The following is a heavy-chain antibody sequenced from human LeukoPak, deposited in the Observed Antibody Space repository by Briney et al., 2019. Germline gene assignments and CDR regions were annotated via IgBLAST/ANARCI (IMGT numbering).Heavy chain of an antibody. V-gene: IGHV3-23*01. CDR1: GFTFSSYA. CDR3: AREVPSFDL. J-gene: IGHJ2*01. Sequence: GGSLRLSCAASGFTFSSYAMSWVRQAPGKGLEWVSAISGSGGSTYYADSVKGRFTISRDNSNNALYLLMNSLRAEDTAVYFCAREVPSFDLWGRGTLVTVSS. CDR2: ISGSGGST.